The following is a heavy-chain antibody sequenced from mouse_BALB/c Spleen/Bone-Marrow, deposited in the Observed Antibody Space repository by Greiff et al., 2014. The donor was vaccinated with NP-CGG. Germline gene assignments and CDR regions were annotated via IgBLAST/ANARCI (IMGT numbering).Heavy chain of an antibody. D-gene: IGHD4-1*01. CDR3: ARFAGTPYTMDY. CDR1: GYSITSYYS. CDR2: IHYSGIT. V-gene: IGHV3-1*02. J-gene: IGHJ4*01. Sequence: VQLQQSGPDLVKPSQSLSLTCTVTGYSITSYYSWHWIRQFPGNKLEWMGYIHYSGITVYNPSLKSRISITRDTSNNQFFLQLNSVTTEDTATYYCARFAGTPYTMDYWGQGTSVTVS.